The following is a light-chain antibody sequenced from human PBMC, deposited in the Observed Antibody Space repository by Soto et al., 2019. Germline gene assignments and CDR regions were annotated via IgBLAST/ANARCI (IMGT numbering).Light chain of an antibody. CDR1: TGAVTSGYY. J-gene: IGLJ2*01. CDR2: GTS. CDR3: LLYDGGPRV. V-gene: IGLV7-43*01. Sequence: QAVVTQEPSLTVSPGGTVTLTCASSTGAVTSGYYPNWFQQKPGQAPRALIYGTSKKHSWTPARFSGSLLGGKAALTLSGVQPEDEAEYYCLLYDGGPRVFGGGTKLTVL.